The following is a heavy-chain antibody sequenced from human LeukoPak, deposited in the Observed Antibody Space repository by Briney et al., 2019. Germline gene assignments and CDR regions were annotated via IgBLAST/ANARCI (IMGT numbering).Heavy chain of an antibody. CDR3: ARLAGRYSSG. CDR1: GGSISSSSYY. V-gene: IGHV4-39*01. D-gene: IGHD6-19*01. CDR2: IYYSGST. J-gene: IGHJ3*01. Sequence: PSETLSPTCTVSGGSISSSSYYWGWIRQPPGKWLEWIGSIYYSGSTYYNPSLESRVTISVDTSKNQFSLKLSSVTAADTAVYYCARLAGRYSSGWGQGTMVTVSS.